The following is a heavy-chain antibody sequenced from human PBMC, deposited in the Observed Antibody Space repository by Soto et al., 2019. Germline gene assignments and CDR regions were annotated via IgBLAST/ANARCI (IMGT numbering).Heavy chain of an antibody. V-gene: IGHV1-18*04. D-gene: IGHD3-10*01. CDR2: ISAYNGNT. J-gene: IGHJ4*02. CDR1: GYTFTSYG. CDR3: VKDLSEYYGSGRWFDY. Sequence: ASVKVSCKASGYTFTSYGISWVRQAPGQGLEWMGWISAYNGNTNYAQKLQGRVTMTTDTSTSTAYMELRSLRAEDTAVYYCVKDLSEYYGSGRWFDYWGQGTLVTVSS.